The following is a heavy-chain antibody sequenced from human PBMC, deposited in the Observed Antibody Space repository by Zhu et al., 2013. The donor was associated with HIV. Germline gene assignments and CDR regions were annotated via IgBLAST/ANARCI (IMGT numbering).Heavy chain of an antibody. J-gene: IGHJ6*03. CDR2: INHSGST. CDR1: GGSFSGYY. D-gene: IGHD2-15*01. CDR3: ARRRGVVVAASPYYYYYMDV. V-gene: IGHV4-34*01. Sequence: VQLQQWGAGLLKPSETLSLTCAVYGGSFSGYYWSWIRQPPGKGLEWIGEINHSGSTNYNPSLKSRVTISVDTSKNQFSLKLSSVTAADTAVYYCARRRGVVVAASPYYYYYMDVWGKGTTVTVSS.